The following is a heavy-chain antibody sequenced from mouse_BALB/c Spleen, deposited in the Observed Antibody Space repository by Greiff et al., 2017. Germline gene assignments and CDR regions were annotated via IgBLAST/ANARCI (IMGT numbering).Heavy chain of an antibody. CDR3: VRGALYWYFDV. J-gene: IGHJ1*01. CDR2: IRSKSNNYAT. Sequence: EVQLQESGGGLVQPKGSLKLSCAASGFTFNTYAMNWVRQAPGKGLEWVARIRSKSNNYATYYADSVKDRFTISRDDSQSMLYLQMNNLKTEDTAMYYCVRGALYWYFDVWGAGTTVTVAS. CDR1: GFTFNTYA. V-gene: IGHV10-1*02.